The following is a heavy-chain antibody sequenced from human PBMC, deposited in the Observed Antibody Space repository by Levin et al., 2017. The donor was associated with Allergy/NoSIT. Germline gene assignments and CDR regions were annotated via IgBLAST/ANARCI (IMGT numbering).Heavy chain of an antibody. CDR2: IHPNSGLT. CDR3: ARRLAAARGDAFDI. V-gene: IGHV1-2*06. Sequence: ASVKVSCKASGNIFTAYYIHWMRQAPGQGLECVGRIHPNSGLTNYAQGLQGRVTMTRDTSISTAYLELSSLRSDDTAVYYCARRLAAARGDAFDIWGQGTLVTVSS. D-gene: IGHD6-13*01. J-gene: IGHJ3*02. CDR1: GNIFTAYY.